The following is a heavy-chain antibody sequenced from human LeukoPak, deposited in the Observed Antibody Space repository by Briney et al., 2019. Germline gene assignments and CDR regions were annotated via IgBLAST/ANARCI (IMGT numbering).Heavy chain of an antibody. CDR2: IFYSGES. J-gene: IGHJ4*02. D-gene: IGHD3-16*01. CDR1: GGSISGNYY. V-gene: IGHV4-39*01. Sequence: KPSETLSLTCSVSGGSISGNYYWGWIRQPPGKGLEWIGSIFYSGESEKNPSLKNRVTVSLDTSKNQFFLKVTSVTVADTAVYFCARLSDVEVNGGTLDYWGRGTLVTVSS. CDR3: ARLSDVEVNGGTLDY.